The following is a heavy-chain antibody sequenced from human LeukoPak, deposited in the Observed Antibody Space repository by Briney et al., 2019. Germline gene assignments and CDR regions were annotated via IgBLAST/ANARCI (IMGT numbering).Heavy chain of an antibody. CDR1: GFTFSYYT. V-gene: IGHV3-21*01. D-gene: IGHD1-1*01. CDR2: ISSTGSSM. Sequence: GGSLRLSCAASGFTFSYYTMSWVRRAPGKGLVWVSSISSTGSSMYYADSVKGRFTISRDNAKNSLYLQMSSLRVEDTAVYYCARDDVAWNDVHWFDPWGQGTLVTVSS. CDR3: ARDDVAWNDVHWFDP. J-gene: IGHJ5*02.